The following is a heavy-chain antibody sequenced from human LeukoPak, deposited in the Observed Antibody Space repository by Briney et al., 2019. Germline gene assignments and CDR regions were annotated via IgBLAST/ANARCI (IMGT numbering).Heavy chain of an antibody. CDR1: GGSISSASYY. CDR2: IYTSGST. J-gene: IGHJ4*02. D-gene: IGHD3-22*01. Sequence: PSETLSLTCTVSGGSISSASYYWSWIRQPAGKGLEWIGRIYTSGSTNYNPSLKSRVTISVDTSKNQFSLKLSSVTAADTAVYYCARDLVVITYWGQGTLVTVSS. V-gene: IGHV4-61*02. CDR3: ARDLVVITY.